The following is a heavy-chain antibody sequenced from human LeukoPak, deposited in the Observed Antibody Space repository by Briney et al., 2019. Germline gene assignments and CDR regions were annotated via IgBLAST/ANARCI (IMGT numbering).Heavy chain of an antibody. CDR3: AKDFYGSGSSLDY. CDR1: GFTFSNFG. CDR2: ISYDGSNK. D-gene: IGHD3-10*01. V-gene: IGHV3-30*18. Sequence: GGSLRLSCAASGFTFSNFGMHWVRQAPGKGLEWMAVISYDGSNKYYADSVKGRFTISRDNSKNTLYLQMNSLRAEDTAVYYCAKDFYGSGSSLDYWGQGTLVTVSS. J-gene: IGHJ4*02.